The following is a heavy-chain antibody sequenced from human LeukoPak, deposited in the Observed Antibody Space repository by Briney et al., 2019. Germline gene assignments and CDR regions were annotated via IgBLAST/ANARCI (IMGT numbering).Heavy chain of an antibody. CDR1: GFTFSSYS. CDR3: ARDSPYRRDGYRYYFDY. J-gene: IGHJ4*02. CDR2: ISSSSSYI. D-gene: IGHD5-24*01. V-gene: IGHV3-21*01. Sequence: KTGGSLRLSCAASGFTFSSYSMNWVRQAPGKGLEWVSSISSSSSYIHYADSVKGRFTISRDNAKNSLYLQMDSLRAEDTAVYYCARDSPYRRDGYRYYFDYWGQGTLVTVSS.